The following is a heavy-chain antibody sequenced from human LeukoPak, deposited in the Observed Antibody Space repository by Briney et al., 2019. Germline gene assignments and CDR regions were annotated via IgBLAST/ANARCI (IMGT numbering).Heavy chain of an antibody. Sequence: PGGSLRLSCAASGFTFSSYGMHWVRQAPGKGLEWVAFIRYDGSNKYYADSVKGRFTISRDNSKNTLYLQMNSLRAEDTAVYYCAKVTTSVSPFDYWGQGTLVTVSS. D-gene: IGHD4-11*01. V-gene: IGHV3-30*02. CDR3: AKVTTSVSPFDY. CDR2: IRYDGSNK. J-gene: IGHJ4*02. CDR1: GFTFSSYG.